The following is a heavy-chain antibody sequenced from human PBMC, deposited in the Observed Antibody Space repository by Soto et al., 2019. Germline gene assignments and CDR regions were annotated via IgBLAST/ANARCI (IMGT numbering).Heavy chain of an antibody. CDR2: ISYDGSNK. J-gene: IGHJ5*02. D-gene: IGHD6-6*01. CDR1: GFTFSSYA. CDR3: ARGLGRTLDNWFDP. Sequence: GGSLRLSCAAPGFTFSSYAMHWVRLAPGKGLEWVAVISYDGSNKYYADSVKGRFTISRDNSKNTLYLQMNSLRAEDTAVYYCARGLGRTLDNWFDPWGQGTLVTVSS. V-gene: IGHV3-30-3*01.